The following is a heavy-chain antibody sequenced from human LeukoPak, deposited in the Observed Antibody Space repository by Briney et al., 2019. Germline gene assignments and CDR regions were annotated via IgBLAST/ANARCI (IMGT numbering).Heavy chain of an antibody. D-gene: IGHD4-17*01. V-gene: IGHV3-15*07. CDR1: GFTFSNAW. J-gene: IGHJ4*02. CDR2: IKSKTDGGTT. CDR3: TTAPDYGDYDFDY. Sequence: GGSLRLSCAASGFTFSNAWMNWVRRAPGKGLEWVGRIKSKTDGGTTDYAAPVKGRFTISRDDSKNTLYLQMNSLKTEDTAVYYCTTAPDYGDYDFDYWGQGTLVTVSS.